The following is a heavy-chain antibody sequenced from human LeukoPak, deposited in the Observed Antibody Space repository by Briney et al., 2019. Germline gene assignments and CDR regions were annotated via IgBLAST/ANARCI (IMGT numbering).Heavy chain of an antibody. V-gene: IGHV5-51*01. Sequence: GESLKISCKGVGYSFTNYWIGWVRQMPGKGMEWMGVIYPGDSRFRYNPSFQGQVTISVDKSVSTAYLQWISLKASDTAMYYCACRDLSSTWSYPWGQGTLVTVSS. CDR2: IYPGDSRF. D-gene: IGHD6-13*01. CDR1: GYSFTNYW. J-gene: IGHJ5*02. CDR3: ACRDLSSTWSYP.